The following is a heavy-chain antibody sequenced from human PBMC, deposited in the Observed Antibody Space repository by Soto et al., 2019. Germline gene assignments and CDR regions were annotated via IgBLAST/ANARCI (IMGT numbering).Heavy chain of an antibody. CDR3: ARERVGYSSGWYYYYYYGMDV. J-gene: IGHJ6*02. CDR2: INHSGST. CDR1: GGSFSGYY. V-gene: IGHV4-34*01. D-gene: IGHD6-19*01. Sequence: SETLSLTCAVYGGSFSGYYWSWIRQPPGKGLEWIGEINHSGSTNYNPSLKSRVTISVDTSKNQFSLKLSSVTAADTAVYYCARERVGYSSGWYYYYYYGMDVWGQGTTVTVSS.